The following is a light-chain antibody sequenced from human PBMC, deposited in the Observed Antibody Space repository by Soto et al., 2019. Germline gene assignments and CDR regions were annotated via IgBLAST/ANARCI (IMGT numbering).Light chain of an antibody. CDR1: SSDVGAYNF. CDR3: SSYTTSTPYV. CDR2: EVT. Sequence: QSVLTQPASVSGSPGQSITLSFTGTSSDVGAYNFVSWYQHHPGRAPKLIIYEVTIRPSGVSNRFSGSKSGNTASLTISCLQAEDEADYDCSSYTTSTPYVFGSGTKVTVL. V-gene: IGLV2-14*01. J-gene: IGLJ1*01.